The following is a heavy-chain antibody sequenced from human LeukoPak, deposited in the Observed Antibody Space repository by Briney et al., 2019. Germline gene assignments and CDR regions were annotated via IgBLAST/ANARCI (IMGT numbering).Heavy chain of an antibody. V-gene: IGHV1-8*01. CDR1: GYTFTSYD. D-gene: IGHD5-24*01. CDR2: MNPNSGNT. J-gene: IGHJ4*02. CDR3: ARGLEMATIPGGY. Sequence: ASVKVTCKASGYTFTSYDINWVRQATGQGLEWMGWMNPNSGNTGYAQKFQGRVTMTRNTSISTAYMELSSLRSEDTAVYYCARGLEMATIPGGYWGQGTLVTVSS.